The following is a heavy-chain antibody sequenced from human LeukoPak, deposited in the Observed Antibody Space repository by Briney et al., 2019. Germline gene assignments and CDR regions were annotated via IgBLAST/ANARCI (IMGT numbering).Heavy chain of an antibody. V-gene: IGHV1-2*02. CDR2: INPNSGGT. CDR1: GYTFTGYY. Sequence: ASVKVSCKASGYTFTGYYMHWVRQAPGQGLEWMGWINPNSGGTNYAQKFQGRVTMTRDTSISTAYMELSRLRADDAAVYYCATSAPDSYGSGGPDAFDIWGQGTMVTVSS. J-gene: IGHJ3*02. CDR3: ATSAPDSYGSGGPDAFDI. D-gene: IGHD3-10*01.